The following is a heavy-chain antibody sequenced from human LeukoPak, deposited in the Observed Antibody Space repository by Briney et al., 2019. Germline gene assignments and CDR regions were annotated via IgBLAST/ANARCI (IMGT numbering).Heavy chain of an antibody. CDR1: GYTFAAYG. Sequence: ASVKVSCKTSGYTFAAYGISWVRQAPGQGLEWMGWISGNNDNANYAQKVQGRVTMTADTSTSTAYMDLSSVRSEDTAVYYCARDRRGNAFDIWGQGTMVTVSS. CDR2: ISGNNDNA. V-gene: IGHV1-18*01. D-gene: IGHD3-16*01. J-gene: IGHJ3*02. CDR3: ARDRRGNAFDI.